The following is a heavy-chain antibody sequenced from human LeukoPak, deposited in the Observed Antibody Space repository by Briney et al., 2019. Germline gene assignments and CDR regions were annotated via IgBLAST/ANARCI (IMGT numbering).Heavy chain of an antibody. V-gene: IGHV1-46*01. J-gene: IGHJ4*02. Sequence: ASVKVSCKASGYTFTSYYMHWVRQAPGQGLEWMGIINPSGGSTSYAQKFQGRVTMTRDTSTSTVYMELSSLRSEDTAVYYCARETLMGYNHYYFDYWGQGTLVTVSS. CDR2: INPSGGST. CDR1: GYTFTSYY. CDR3: ARETLMGYNHYYFDY. D-gene: IGHD1-14*01.